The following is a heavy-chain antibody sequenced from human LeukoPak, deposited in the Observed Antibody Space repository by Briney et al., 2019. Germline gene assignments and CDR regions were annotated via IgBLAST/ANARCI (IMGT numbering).Heavy chain of an antibody. CDR2: IYYSGST. J-gene: IGHJ5*02. Sequence: SETLSLTCTVSGGSISSHYWSWIRQPPGKGLEWIGYIYYSGSTNYNPSLKSRVTISIDTSKNQFSLKLSSVTAADTAVYYCARVGVRGDPMFDPWGQGTLVTAYS. CDR3: ARVGVRGDPMFDP. V-gene: IGHV4-59*11. CDR1: GGSISSHY. D-gene: IGHD3-10*01.